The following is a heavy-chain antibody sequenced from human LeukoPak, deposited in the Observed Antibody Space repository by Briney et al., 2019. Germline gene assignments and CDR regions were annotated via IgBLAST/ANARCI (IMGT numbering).Heavy chain of an antibody. Sequence: KSSETLSLTCTVSGGSISSGRYYWSWIRQPAGKGLEWIGRIYTSGSTNYNPSLKSRVTISVDTSKNQFSLKLSSVTAADTAVYYCARVITDYYDSSGYSDYFDYWGQGTLVTVSS. J-gene: IGHJ4*02. V-gene: IGHV4-61*02. CDR3: ARVITDYYDSSGYSDYFDY. D-gene: IGHD3-22*01. CDR1: GGSISSGRYY. CDR2: IYTSGST.